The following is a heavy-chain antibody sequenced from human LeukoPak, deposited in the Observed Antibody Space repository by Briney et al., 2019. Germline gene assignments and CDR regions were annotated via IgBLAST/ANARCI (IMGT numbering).Heavy chain of an antibody. Sequence: PGESLRLSCATSGFTFSFYGMHWVRQAPGKGLEWVAFIQYDGSYKFYADSVQGRFSISRDNSKSTLFLQMNSLRPDDTALYYCAKTSDQLLYSKFDFWGQGTLVTVSS. CDR2: IQYDGSYK. D-gene: IGHD2-2*02. CDR3: AKTSDQLLYSKFDF. V-gene: IGHV3-30*02. CDR1: GFTFSFYG. J-gene: IGHJ4*02.